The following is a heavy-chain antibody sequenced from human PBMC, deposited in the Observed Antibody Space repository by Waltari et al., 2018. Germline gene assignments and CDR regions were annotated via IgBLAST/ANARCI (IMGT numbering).Heavy chain of an antibody. J-gene: IGHJ3*02. CDR3: ARGPPFDI. V-gene: IGHV4-59*01. CDR2: IYNSWST. Sequence: QVQLQESGSGLVKPSETLSLTCTVSGDSISSDYWSWIRQTPGKGLEWIAYIYNSWSTNYNPSLKSRVNIIVDTSKNQFSLKLRFVTAADSAVYYCARGPPFDIWGQGTMVTVSS. CDR1: GDSISSDY.